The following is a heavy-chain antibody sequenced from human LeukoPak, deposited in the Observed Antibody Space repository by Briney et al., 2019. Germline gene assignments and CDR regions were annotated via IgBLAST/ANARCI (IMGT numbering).Heavy chain of an antibody. CDR3: AREVPRDIVVVVAVRNWFDP. CDR1: GYSISSGYY. J-gene: IGHJ5*02. Sequence: SETLSLTCTVSGYSISSGYYWGWIRQPPGKGLEWIGSIYRSGSTYYNPSLSSRVTISVDTSKNQFRLNVSAVTAADTAVYYCAREVPRDIVVVVAVRNWFDPWGQGTLVTVSS. CDR2: IYRSGST. D-gene: IGHD2-15*01. V-gene: IGHV4-38-2*02.